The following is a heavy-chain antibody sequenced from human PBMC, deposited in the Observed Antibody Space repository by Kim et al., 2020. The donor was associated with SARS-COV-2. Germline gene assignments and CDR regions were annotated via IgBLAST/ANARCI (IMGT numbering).Heavy chain of an antibody. D-gene: IGHD3-22*01. Sequence: GGSLRLSCAGSGFAFDEYPMNWIRQRTGKGLEWVSLISWDGANTYFADSVKGRFTISRDNSANSLYLQMDSLRPDDTALYFCAKDSEMTLGRESEELYYHSLGVCGQGTTVTVSS. CDR1: GFAFDEYP. V-gene: IGHV3-43D*03. CDR3: AKDSEMTLGRESEELYYHSLGV. J-gene: IGHJ6*02. CDR2: ISWDGANT.